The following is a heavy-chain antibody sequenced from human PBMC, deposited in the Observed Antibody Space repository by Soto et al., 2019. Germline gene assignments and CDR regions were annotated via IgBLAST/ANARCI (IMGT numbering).Heavy chain of an antibody. CDR2: MYTSGST. CDR1: GGSISAYY. Sequence: SETLSLTCTVSGGSISAYYWNWIRQPAGKGLEWIGRMYTSGSTNYNPSLKSRVTMSVDTSKNQFSLKLTSVTAADTAVYYCARDWGSGYLCDYWGQGTLVTVSS. D-gene: IGHD3-22*01. J-gene: IGHJ4*02. CDR3: ARDWGSGYLCDY. V-gene: IGHV4-4*07.